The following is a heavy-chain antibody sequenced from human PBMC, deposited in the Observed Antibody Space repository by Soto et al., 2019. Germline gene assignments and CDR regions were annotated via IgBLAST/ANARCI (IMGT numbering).Heavy chain of an antibody. CDR2: INAGSGNT. D-gene: IGHD6-19*01. V-gene: IGHV1-3*01. CDR3: WWPGGGWYGGNAFDI. J-gene: IGHJ3*02. CDR1: GYTFTSYA. Sequence: ASVKVSCKASGYTFTSYAMHWGRQAPGQRLEWMGWINAGSGNTKYSQKFQGRVTITRDTSASTAYMGLSSLRSEDTAVYYCWWPGGGWYGGNAFDIWGQGTMVTVSS.